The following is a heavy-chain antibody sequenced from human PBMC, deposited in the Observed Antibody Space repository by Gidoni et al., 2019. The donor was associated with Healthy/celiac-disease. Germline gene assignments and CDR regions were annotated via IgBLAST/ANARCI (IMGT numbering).Heavy chain of an antibody. CDR3: AINYYDSSGYYFFDY. CDR2: INHSGST. CDR1: GGSFSGYY. J-gene: IGHJ4*02. Sequence: QVQLQQWGAGLLKPSETLSLTCAVHGGSFSGYYWSWIRQPPGKGLEWIGEINHSGSTNYNPSLKSRVTISVDTSKNQFSLKLSSVTAADTAVYYCAINYYDSSGYYFFDYWGQGTLVTVSS. D-gene: IGHD3-22*01. V-gene: IGHV4-34*01.